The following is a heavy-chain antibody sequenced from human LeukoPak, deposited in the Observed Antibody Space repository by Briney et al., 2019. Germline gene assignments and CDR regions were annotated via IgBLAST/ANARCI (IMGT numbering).Heavy chain of an antibody. V-gene: IGHV4-34*01. D-gene: IGHD2-15*01. J-gene: IGHJ6*03. CDR1: GGSFGGYY. Sequence: SETLSLTCAVYGGSFGGYYWSWIRQPPGKGLEWIGEINHSGSTNYNPSLKSRVTISVDTSKNQFSLKLSSVTAADTAVYYCARGRNHQGRSTYCSGGSCRNYYYYYMDVWGKGTTVTVSS. CDR3: ARGRNHQGRSTYCSGGSCRNYYYYYMDV. CDR2: INHSGST.